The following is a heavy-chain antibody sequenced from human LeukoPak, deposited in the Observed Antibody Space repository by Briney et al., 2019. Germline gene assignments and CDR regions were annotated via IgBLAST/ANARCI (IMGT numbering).Heavy chain of an antibody. CDR3: ATYGSGSYYGSLDY. J-gene: IGHJ4*02. CDR1: GYTFTSYG. D-gene: IGHD3-10*01. Sequence: ASVKDSCKASGYTFTSYGISWVRQAPGQGLEWMGWISAYNGNTNYAQKLQGRVTMTTDTSTSTAYMELRSLRSDDTAVYYCATYGSGSYYGSLDYWGQGTLVTVSS. V-gene: IGHV1-18*01. CDR2: ISAYNGNT.